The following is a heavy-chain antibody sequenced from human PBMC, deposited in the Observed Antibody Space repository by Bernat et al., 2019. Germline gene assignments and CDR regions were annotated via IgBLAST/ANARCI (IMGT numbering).Heavy chain of an antibody. J-gene: IGHJ3*02. CDR1: GFTFSSYA. Sequence: EVQLVESGGGLVQPGGSLRLSCAASGFTFSSYAMHWVRQAPGKGLEYVSAIISNGGSTYYANSVKGRFTISRDNSKNTLYLQMGSLRAEDMAVYYCASSPGIAVDGGAFDIWGQGTMVTVSS. CDR2: IISNGGST. V-gene: IGHV3-64*01. D-gene: IGHD6-19*01. CDR3: ASSPGIAVDGGAFDI.